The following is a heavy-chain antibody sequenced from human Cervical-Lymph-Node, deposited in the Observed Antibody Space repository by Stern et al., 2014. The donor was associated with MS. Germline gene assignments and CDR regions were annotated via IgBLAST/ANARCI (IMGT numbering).Heavy chain of an antibody. CDR2: INSDGSST. Sequence: ESGGGLVQPGGSLRLSCAASGFTFSSYWMHWVRQAPGKGLVWVSRINSDGSSTSYADSVKGRFTFSRDNAKNTLYLQMNSLRAEDTAVYYCARGWAVAVSIDYWGQGTLVTVSS. CDR1: GFTFSSYW. V-gene: IGHV3-74*02. J-gene: IGHJ4*02. D-gene: IGHD6-19*01. CDR3: ARGWAVAVSIDY.